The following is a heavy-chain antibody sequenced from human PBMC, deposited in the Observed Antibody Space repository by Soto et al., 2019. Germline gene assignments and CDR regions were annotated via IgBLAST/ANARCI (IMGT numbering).Heavy chain of an antibody. CDR3: ARGIPGHYGFDI. D-gene: IGHD3-10*01. Sequence: EAQLSESGGDFVQPGGSLRLSCAASGFSFSSHWMHWVRQAPGKGLVWLSRMKDDGSTSNYADSVKGRLTISRDNARNTVYLQMNTLRVEDTAVYYCARGIPGHYGFDIWGQGTMVTVSS. J-gene: IGHJ3*02. CDR2: MKDDGSTS. V-gene: IGHV3-74*01. CDR1: GFSFSSHW.